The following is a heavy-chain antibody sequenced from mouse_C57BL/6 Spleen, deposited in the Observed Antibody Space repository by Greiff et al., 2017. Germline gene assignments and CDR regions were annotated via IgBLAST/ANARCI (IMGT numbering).Heavy chain of an antibody. Sequence: VQLQQSGAELARPGASVKMSCKASGYTFTSYTMHWVKQRPGQGLEWIGYINPSSGYTKYNQKFKDKATLTADKSSSTAYMQLSSLTSEDSAVYYCARDGYDGRAWFAYWGQGTLVTVSA. CDR3: ARDGYDGRAWFAY. D-gene: IGHD2-2*01. V-gene: IGHV1-4*01. CDR2: INPSSGYT. CDR1: GYTFTSYT. J-gene: IGHJ3*01.